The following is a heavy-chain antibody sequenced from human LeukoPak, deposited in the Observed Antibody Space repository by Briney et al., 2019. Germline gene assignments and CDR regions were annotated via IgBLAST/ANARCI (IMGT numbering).Heavy chain of an antibody. J-gene: IGHJ6*04. CDR2: IYYSGST. D-gene: IGHD2-15*01. CDR1: GGSISSGGYY. CDR3: ARDGPSYCSGGSCYGYYGMDV. V-gene: IGHV4-31*03. Sequence: SETLSLTCTVSGGSISSGGYYWSWIRQHPGQGLEWIGYIYYSGSTYYNPSLKSRVTISVDTSKNQFSLKLSSVTAADTAVYYCARDGPSYCSGGSCYGYYGMDVWGKGTTVTVSS.